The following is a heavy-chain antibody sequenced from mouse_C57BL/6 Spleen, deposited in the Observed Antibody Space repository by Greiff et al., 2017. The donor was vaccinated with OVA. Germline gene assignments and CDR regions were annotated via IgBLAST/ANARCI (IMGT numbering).Heavy chain of an antibody. D-gene: IGHD1-1*01. V-gene: IGHV5-6*01. J-gene: IGHJ4*01. Sequence: EVKLVESGGDLVKPGGSLKLSCAASGFTFSSYGMSWVRQTPDKRLEWVATISSGGSYTYYPDSVKGRVTISRDNAKNTLYLQISSLKSEDTAMYYCAMYYGSSYDYYAMDYWGQGTSVTVSS. CDR3: AMYYGSSYDYYAMDY. CDR1: GFTFSSYG. CDR2: ISSGGSYT.